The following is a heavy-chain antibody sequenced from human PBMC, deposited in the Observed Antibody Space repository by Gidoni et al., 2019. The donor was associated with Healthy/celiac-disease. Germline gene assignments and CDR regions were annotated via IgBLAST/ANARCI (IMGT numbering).Heavy chain of an antibody. D-gene: IGHD5-12*01. CDR2: INHSGST. Sequence: QVQLQQWGAGLSKPSETLSLTCAGYGGSFSGYYSSWIRQPPGKGLEWLGEINHSGSTNYNTSLKSRVTISVDTSKNQFSLKLSSVTAADTAVYYCARFGKRQYVDIVATIGYYFDYWGQGTLVTVSS. CDR3: ARFGKRQYVDIVATIGYYFDY. J-gene: IGHJ4*02. CDR1: GGSFSGYY. V-gene: IGHV4-34*01.